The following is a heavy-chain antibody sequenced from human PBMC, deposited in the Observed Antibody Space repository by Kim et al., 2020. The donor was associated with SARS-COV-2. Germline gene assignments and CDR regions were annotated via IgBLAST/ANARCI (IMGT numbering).Heavy chain of an antibody. CDR2: INSDGSST. CDR3: ARGGHPEYEVRGVIIEGTYYYGMDV. V-gene: IGHV3-74*01. D-gene: IGHD3-10*01. Sequence: GGSLRLSCAASGFTFSSYWMHWVRQAPGKGLVWVSRINSDGSSTSYADSVKGRFTISRDNAKNTLYLQMNSLRAEDTAVYYCARGGHPEYEVRGVIIEGTYYYGMDVWGQGTTVTVSS. J-gene: IGHJ6*02. CDR1: GFTFSSYW.